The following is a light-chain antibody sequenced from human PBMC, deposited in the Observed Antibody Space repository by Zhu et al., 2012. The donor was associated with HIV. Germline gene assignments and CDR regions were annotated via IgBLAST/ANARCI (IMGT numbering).Light chain of an antibody. V-gene: IGKV1-5*03. Sequence: EIQMTQSPATLSASVGDRVTITCRASQDISTWLAWYQQQSGKAPKVLIYKASSLESGVPSRFSGSGSGTEFTLTISSLQPEDFATYFCQHLTLYPTFGGGSKVEIK. J-gene: IGKJ4*01. CDR1: QDISTW. CDR3: QHLTLYPT. CDR2: KAS.